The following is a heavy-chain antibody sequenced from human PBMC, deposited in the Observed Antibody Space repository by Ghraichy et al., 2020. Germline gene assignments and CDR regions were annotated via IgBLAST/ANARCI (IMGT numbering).Heavy chain of an antibody. CDR3: ARDPGRTVGAVGPFEI. CDR1: GYTFNNYG. D-gene: IGHD1-26*01. V-gene: IGHV1-18*01. CDR2: ISVYKGKT. Sequence: ASVKVSCKASGYTFNNYGISWLRQDPAQGLEWMGWISVYKGKTNYAQRFQGRVTMTSDTSTTTVYMELTTLRPDDTAVYYCARDPGRTVGAVGPFEIWGQGTLVSVSS. J-gene: IGHJ3*02.